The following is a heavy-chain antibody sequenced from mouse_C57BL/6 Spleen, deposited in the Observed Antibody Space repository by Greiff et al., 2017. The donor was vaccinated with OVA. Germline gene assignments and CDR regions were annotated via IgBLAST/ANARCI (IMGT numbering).Heavy chain of an antibody. D-gene: IGHD2-9*01. J-gene: IGHJ4*01. CDR1: GFTFSSYT. V-gene: IGHV5-9*01. CDR2: ISGGGGNT. CDR3: ASLLWLRRAMDY. Sequence: EVQRVESGGGLVKPGGSLKLSCAASGFTFSSYTMSWVRQTPEKRLEWVATISGGGGNTYYPDSVKGRFTISRDNAKNTLYLQMSSLRSEDTALYYCASLLWLRRAMDYWGQGTSVTVSS.